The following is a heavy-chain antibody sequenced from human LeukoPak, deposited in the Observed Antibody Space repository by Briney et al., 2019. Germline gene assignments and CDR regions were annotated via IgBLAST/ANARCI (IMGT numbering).Heavy chain of an antibody. CDR1: GFTFSNAW. V-gene: IGHV3-15*01. J-gene: IGHJ4*02. CDR2: IKSKTDGGTT. CDR3: TTRYFDWLLRQDFDY. Sequence: GGSLRLSCAASGFTFSNAWMSWVRQAPGKGLEWVGRIKSKTDGGTTDYAAPVKGRFTISRDDSKNTLYLQMNSLKTEDTAVYYCTTRYFDWLLRQDFDYWGQGTLVTVSS. D-gene: IGHD3-9*01.